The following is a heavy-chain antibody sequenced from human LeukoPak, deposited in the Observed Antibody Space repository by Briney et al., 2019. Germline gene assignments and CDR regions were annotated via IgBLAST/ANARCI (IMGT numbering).Heavy chain of an antibody. CDR2: VVGHNGHT. D-gene: IGHD3-3*01. Sequence: GALVNVSCKTSGHTFPKNGISWVRQAPGQGLEWMGWVVGHNGHTNYAQKFQGRVVMTTDTSTTTAYMELRSLKSDDTAIYYCATVGRLHYVLEDWGQGTLVTVSS. CDR1: GHTFPKNG. CDR3: ATVGRLHYVLED. V-gene: IGHV1-18*01. J-gene: IGHJ4*02.